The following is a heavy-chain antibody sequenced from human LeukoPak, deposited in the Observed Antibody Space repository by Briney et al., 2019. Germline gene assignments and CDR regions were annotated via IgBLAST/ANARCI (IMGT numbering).Heavy chain of an antibody. Sequence: SETLSLTCTVSGGSISSSSYYWGWIRQPPGKGLEWIGSIYYSGSTYYNPSLKSRVTISVDTSKNQFSLKLSSVTAADTAVYYCAKGYCRGNSCYDDRGAFDYWGQGTLVTVSS. J-gene: IGHJ4*02. V-gene: IGHV4-39*07. CDR2: IYYSGST. D-gene: IGHD2-2*01. CDR1: GGSISSSSYY. CDR3: AKGYCRGNSCYDDRGAFDY.